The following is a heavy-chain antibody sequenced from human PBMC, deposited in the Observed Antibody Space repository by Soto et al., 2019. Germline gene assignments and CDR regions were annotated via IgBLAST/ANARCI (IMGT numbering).Heavy chain of an antibody. CDR1: GFTFSSYG. D-gene: IGHD1-7*01. V-gene: IGHV3-23*01. J-gene: IGHJ4*02. CDR3: AKDRRAGGNYGFYSDF. CDR2: ISATGAGR. Sequence: EVQLLESGGGLVQPGGSLTFSCAASGFTFSSYGMTWFRQAPGKGLEWVSFISATGAGRYYADSVKGRFTISRDNSKNTLYLQMSSLRADDTAVYYCAKDRRAGGNYGFYSDFWGQGALVIVSS.